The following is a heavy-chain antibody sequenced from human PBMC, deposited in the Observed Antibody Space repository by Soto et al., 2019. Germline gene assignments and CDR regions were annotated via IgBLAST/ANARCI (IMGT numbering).Heavy chain of an antibody. CDR1: GGSISSYY. V-gene: IGHV4-59*01. CDR2: FYYSGST. CDR3: AREVAAAGKGDWFDP. J-gene: IGHJ5*02. Sequence: PSETLSLTCTVSGGSISSYYWSWIRQPPGKGLEWIGFFYYSGSTNYNPSLKSRVTISVDTSKNQFSLKLSSVTAADTAVYYCAREVAAAGKGDWFDPWGQGTLVTVSS. D-gene: IGHD6-13*01.